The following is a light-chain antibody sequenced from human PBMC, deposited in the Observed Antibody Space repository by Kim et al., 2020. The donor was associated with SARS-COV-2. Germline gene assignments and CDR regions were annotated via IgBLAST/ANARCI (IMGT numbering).Light chain of an antibody. CDR1: NIGSKS. CDR3: QVWDSSSDHVV. J-gene: IGLJ2*01. CDR2: YDS. Sequence: SYELTQPPSVSVAPGKTAGITCGGDNIGSKSVYWYQQKPGQAPVLVIYYDSDRPSGIPERFSGSNSGNTATLTISRVEAGDEADYYCQVWDSSSDHVVFGGGTKLTVL. V-gene: IGLV3-21*04.